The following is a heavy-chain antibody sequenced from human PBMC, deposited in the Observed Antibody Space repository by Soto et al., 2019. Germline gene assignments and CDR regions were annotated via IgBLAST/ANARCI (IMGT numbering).Heavy chain of an antibody. J-gene: IGHJ4*02. D-gene: IGHD2-15*01. V-gene: IGHV5-51*01. CDR1: GYTFDSYW. Sequence: GGSLKISCKASGYTFDSYWIGWVRQMPGKGLAWMGIIYSADSDTRYNPSFQGQVTISADKSITTAYLQWSSLKASDTAMYYCARGRTPLFDYWVQGALVTVAS. CDR2: IYSADSDT. CDR3: ARGRTPLFDY.